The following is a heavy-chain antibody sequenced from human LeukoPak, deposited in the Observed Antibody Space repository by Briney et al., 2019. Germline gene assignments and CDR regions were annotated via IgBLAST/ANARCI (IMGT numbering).Heavy chain of an antibody. CDR2: ISWNSGPM. J-gene: IGHJ4*02. V-gene: IGHV3-9*01. CDR1: GFHFGDSD. Sequence: GGSLRLSCAASGFHFGDSDMHWVRQAPGKGLDWVSSISWNSGPMGYGDSVKGRFTVSRDNAKSSLYLQMNSLRTEDTAFYYCVKDKNYYGSGNAHFDFWGQGTLVTVSS. CDR3: VKDKNYYGSGNAHFDF. D-gene: IGHD3-10*01.